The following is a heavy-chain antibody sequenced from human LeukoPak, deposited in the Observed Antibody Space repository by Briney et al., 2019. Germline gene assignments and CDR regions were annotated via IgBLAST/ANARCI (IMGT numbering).Heavy chain of an antibody. D-gene: IGHD3-10*01. Sequence: TSETLSLTCTVSGGSISSSSYYWGWIRQPPGKGLEWIGSIYYSGSTYYNPSLKSRVTISVDTSKNQFSLNLSSVTAADTAVYYCAGGSPGSYYIRPSYWFDPWGQGTLVTVSS. CDR2: IYYSGST. J-gene: IGHJ5*02. CDR3: AGGSPGSYYIRPSYWFDP. CDR1: GGSISSSSYY. V-gene: IGHV4-39*07.